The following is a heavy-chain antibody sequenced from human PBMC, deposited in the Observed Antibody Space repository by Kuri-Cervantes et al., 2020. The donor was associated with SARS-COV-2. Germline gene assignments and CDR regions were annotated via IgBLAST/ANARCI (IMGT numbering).Heavy chain of an antibody. D-gene: IGHD6-19*01. CDR1: GFTFSDCY. J-gene: IGHJ4*02. CDR3: ATTGYSSGWYNFDY. CDR2: ISSSGSTI. Sequence: LSLTCAASGFTFSDCYMSWIRQAPGKGLEWVSYISSSGSTIYYADSVKGRFTISRDNAKNSLYLLMNTLRAEDTAVYYCATTGYSSGWYNFDYWGQGTLVTVSS. V-gene: IGHV3-11*04.